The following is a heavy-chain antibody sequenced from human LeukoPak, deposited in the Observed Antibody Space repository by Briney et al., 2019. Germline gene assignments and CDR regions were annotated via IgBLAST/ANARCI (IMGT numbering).Heavy chain of an antibody. D-gene: IGHD3-10*01. CDR3: ARLDLEYYYGSGTSFDY. J-gene: IGHJ4*02. Sequence: GASVKVSCKASGYTFTSYGISWVRQAPGQGLEWMGWISAYNGNTNYAQKLQGRVTMTTDTSTSTAYMELRSLRSDDTAVYYCARLDLEYYYGSGTSFDYWGQGTLVTVSS. V-gene: IGHV1-18*01. CDR1: GYTFTSYG. CDR2: ISAYNGNT.